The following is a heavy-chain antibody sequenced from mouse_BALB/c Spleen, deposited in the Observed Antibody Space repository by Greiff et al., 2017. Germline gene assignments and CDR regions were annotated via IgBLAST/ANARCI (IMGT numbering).Heavy chain of an antibody. J-gene: IGHJ4*01. CDR1: GYAFTNYW. Sequence: VKLQESGAELVRPGTSVKISCKASGYAFTNYWLGWVKQRPGHGLEWIGDIYPGSGNTYYNEKFKGKATLTADKSSSTAYMQLSSLTSEDSAVYFCARRDYGYAMDYWGQGTSVTVSS. CDR3: ARRDYGYAMDY. D-gene: IGHD2-4*01. CDR2: IYPGSGNT. V-gene: IGHV1-63*01.